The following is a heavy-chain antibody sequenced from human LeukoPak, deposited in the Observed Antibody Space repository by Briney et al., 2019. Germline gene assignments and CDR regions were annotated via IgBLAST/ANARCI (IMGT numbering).Heavy chain of an antibody. J-gene: IGHJ4*02. D-gene: IGHD1-20*01. CDR2: ISYDGSNK. V-gene: IGHV3-30*04. CDR3: ARLYNWNYVDY. Sequence: GGSLRLSCAASGFTFSSYAMHWVRQAPGKGLEWVAVISYDGSNKYYADSVKGRFTISRDNSKNTLYLQMNSLRAEDTAVYYCARLYNWNYVDYWGQGTLVTVSS. CDR1: GFTFSSYA.